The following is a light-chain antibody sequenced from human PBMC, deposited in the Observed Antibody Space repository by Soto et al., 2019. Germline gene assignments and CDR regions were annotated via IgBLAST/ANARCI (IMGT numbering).Light chain of an antibody. CDR3: GEWDGTMDGQV. CDR1: RFNIGRYS. Sequence: QSVLTQPPSASGTPGQTVIMSCSGSRFNIGRYSVNCYQQLHGTAPTLLIYSDEQRPSGGPDRCSGSKSGTSMSLAISGLQHEDEADYFCGEWDGTMDGQVLGRGTKLTVL. V-gene: IGLV1-44*01. CDR2: SDE. J-gene: IGLJ2*01.